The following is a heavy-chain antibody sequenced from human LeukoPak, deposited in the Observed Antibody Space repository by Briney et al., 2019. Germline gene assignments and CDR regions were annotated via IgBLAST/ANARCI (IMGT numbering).Heavy chain of an antibody. CDR3: ASTGSGSSGNDY. V-gene: IGHV4-59*08. CDR2: IYYSGST. J-gene: IGHJ4*02. D-gene: IGHD4-23*01. CDR1: GGSISSYY. Sequence: SETLSLTCTVSGGSISSYYWSWIRLPPGKGLEWIGYIYYSGSTNYNPSLKSRVTISVDASKNQFSLKLSSVTAADTAVYYCASTGSGSSGNDYWGQGTLVTVSS.